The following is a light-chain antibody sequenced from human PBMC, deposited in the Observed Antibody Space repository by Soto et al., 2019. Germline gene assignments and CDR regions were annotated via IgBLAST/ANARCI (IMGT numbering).Light chain of an antibody. CDR1: QSVGRW. CDR3: QQYERFAT. CDR2: KAS. V-gene: IGKV1-5*03. J-gene: IGKJ1*01. Sequence: DIQMTQSPSTLSASVGDRGTITCRASQSVGRWLAWYQQKPGKAPKVLIYKASTLYYEVPSRFSGGGSVTEFTLTISSLQPDDFATYYCQQYERFATFGQGTKVDIK.